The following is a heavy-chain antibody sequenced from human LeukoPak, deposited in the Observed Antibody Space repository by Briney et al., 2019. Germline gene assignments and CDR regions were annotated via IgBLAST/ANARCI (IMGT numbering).Heavy chain of an antibody. CDR1: GYTFTGYY. D-gene: IGHD1-26*01. J-gene: IGHJ3*02. V-gene: IGHV1-2*02. Sequence: ASVKVSCKASGYTFTGYYMHWVRQAPGQGLEWMGCINPNSGGTNYAQKFQGRVTMTRDTSISTAYMELSRLRSDDTAVYYCARPGEYSGSYPDAFDIWGQGTMVTVSS. CDR3: ARPGEYSGSYPDAFDI. CDR2: INPNSGGT.